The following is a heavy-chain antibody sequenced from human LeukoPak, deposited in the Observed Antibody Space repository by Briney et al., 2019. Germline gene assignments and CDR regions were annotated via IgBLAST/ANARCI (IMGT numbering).Heavy chain of an antibody. D-gene: IGHD1-26*01. CDR1: GFTFSSYS. CDR3: ARDQVGATTTGHAFDI. Sequence: GGSLRLSCAASGFTFSSYSMNWVRQAPGKGLEWVSSISSSSSYIYYADSVKGRFTISRDNAKNSLYLQMNSLRAEDTAVYYCARDQVGATTTGHAFDIWGQGTMVTVSS. V-gene: IGHV3-21*01. J-gene: IGHJ3*02. CDR2: ISSSSSYI.